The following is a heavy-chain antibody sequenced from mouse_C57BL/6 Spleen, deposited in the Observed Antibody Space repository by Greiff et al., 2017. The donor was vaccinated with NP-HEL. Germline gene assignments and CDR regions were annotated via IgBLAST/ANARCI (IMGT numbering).Heavy chain of an antibody. CDR3: AILRQLRLDY. J-gene: IGHJ2*01. Sequence: EVQLVESGGDLVKPGGPLKLSCAASGFTFSSYGMSWVRQTPDKRLEWVATISSGGSYTYYPDSVKGRFTISRDNAKNTLYLQMSSLKSEDTAMYYCAILRQLRLDYWGQGTTLTVSS. CDR1: GFTFSSYG. V-gene: IGHV5-6*01. CDR2: ISSGGSYT. D-gene: IGHD3-2*02.